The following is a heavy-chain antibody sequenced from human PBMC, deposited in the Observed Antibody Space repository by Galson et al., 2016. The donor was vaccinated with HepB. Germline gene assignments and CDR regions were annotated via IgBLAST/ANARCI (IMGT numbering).Heavy chain of an antibody. J-gene: IGHJ6*02. CDR3: ARVRLYCTRGVCYSTMEKMKYGMDV. Sequence: SVKVSCKASGGTFNSYIITWVRQAPGQGFEWMGGIIPLFGTTNYAQKFQGRVTMTADESTSTAYMELSSLRSEDTAVYYCARVRLYCTRGVCYSTMEKMKYGMDVWGQGTTVTVSS. CDR1: GGTFNSYI. D-gene: IGHD2-8*01. V-gene: IGHV1-69*13. CDR2: IIPLFGTT.